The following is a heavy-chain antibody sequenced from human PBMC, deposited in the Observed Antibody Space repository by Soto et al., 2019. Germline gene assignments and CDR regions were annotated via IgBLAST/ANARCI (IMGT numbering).Heavy chain of an antibody. CDR1: GYTFTSYD. CDR2: MNPNSGNT. Sequence: GASVKVSCKASGYTFTSYDINWVRQATGQGLEWMGWMNPNSGNTGYAQKFQGRVTMTRNTSISTAYMELSSLRSEDTAVYYCARLPNAVGASYNDYWGQGVLVTVSS. D-gene: IGHD1-26*01. J-gene: IGHJ4*02. CDR3: ARLPNAVGASYNDY. V-gene: IGHV1-8*01.